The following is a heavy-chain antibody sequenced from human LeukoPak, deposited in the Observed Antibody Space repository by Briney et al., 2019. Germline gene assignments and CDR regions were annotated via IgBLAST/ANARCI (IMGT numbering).Heavy chain of an antibody. J-gene: IGHJ6*03. CDR1: GGSISSYY. CDR3: ARDQYDFWSGWPYYYMDV. D-gene: IGHD3-3*01. CDR2: IYTSGST. V-gene: IGHV4-4*07. Sequence: SETLSLTCTVSGGSISSYYWSWIRQPAGKGLEWIGRIYTSGSTNYNPSLKSRVTMSVDTSKNQFSLKLSSVTAADTAVYYCARDQYDFWSGWPYYYMDVWGKGTTVTVSS.